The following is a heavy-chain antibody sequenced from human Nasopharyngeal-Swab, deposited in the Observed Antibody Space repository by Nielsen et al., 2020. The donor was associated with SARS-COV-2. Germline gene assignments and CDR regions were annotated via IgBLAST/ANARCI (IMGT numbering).Heavy chain of an antibody. CDR3: ARDVGIVGATLDN. CDR1: GFSVRNYW. V-gene: IGHV3-74*01. D-gene: IGHD1-26*01. Sequence: GESLKISCAVSGFSVRNYWMYWVRQAPGKGLVWVSRMSNDGSAINYAESVKGRFTISRDDARNMLFLQMNSLRVEDTAVYYCARDVGIVGATLDNWGQGTLVTVSS. J-gene: IGHJ4*02. CDR2: MSNDGSAI.